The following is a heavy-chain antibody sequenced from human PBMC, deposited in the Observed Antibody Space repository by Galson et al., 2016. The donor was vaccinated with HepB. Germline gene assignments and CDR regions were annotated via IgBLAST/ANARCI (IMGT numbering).Heavy chain of an antibody. CDR3: AKNLDSGWHFPFDY. CDR2: IYSGDAT. CDR1: GFNVRSNY. V-gene: IGHV3-53*01. J-gene: IGHJ4*02. D-gene: IGHD3-22*01. Sequence: SLRLSCAGSGFNVRSNYMNWVRQAPGKGLEWVSVIYSGDATSYADSVKGRFTMSRDTSNNTVFLQMNSLRTEDTAVYYCAKNLDSGWHFPFDYWGQGILVTVSS.